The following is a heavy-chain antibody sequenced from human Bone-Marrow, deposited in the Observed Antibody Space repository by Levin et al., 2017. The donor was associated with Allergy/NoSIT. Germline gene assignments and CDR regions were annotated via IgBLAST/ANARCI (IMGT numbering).Heavy chain of an antibody. CDR3: ARCPASGTYLDY. Sequence: GGSLRLSCAASGCIFTDYYMTWVRQAPGKGLEWVSYVSGFGDRIYYVDSVQGRFTISRDNAKHSVYQQMNCLRAEDTAVYYWARCPASGTYLDYWGQGTLVTVSS. J-gene: IGHJ4*02. D-gene: IGHD1-26*01. CDR1: GCIFTDYY. CDR2: VSGFGDRI. V-gene: IGHV3-11*01.